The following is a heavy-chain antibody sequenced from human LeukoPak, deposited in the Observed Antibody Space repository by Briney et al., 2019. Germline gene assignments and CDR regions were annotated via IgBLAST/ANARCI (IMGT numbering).Heavy chain of an antibody. Sequence: APVKVSCKVSGYTLTELSMHWVRQAPGKGLEWMGGFDPEDGETIYAQKFQGRVTMTRDTSTSTVYMELSSLRSEDTAVYYCARSDSSSRGNYYYYYGMDVWGQGTTVTVSS. V-gene: IGHV1-24*01. CDR3: ARSDSSSRGNYYYYYGMDV. J-gene: IGHJ6*02. CDR2: FDPEDGET. CDR1: GYTLTELS. D-gene: IGHD6-13*01.